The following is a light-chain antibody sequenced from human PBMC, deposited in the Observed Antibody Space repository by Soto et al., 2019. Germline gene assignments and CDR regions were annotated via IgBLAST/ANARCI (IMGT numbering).Light chain of an antibody. CDR1: SSDVGGYNY. CDR2: DVS. CDR3: CSYAGSYTYV. V-gene: IGLV2-11*01. Sequence: QSALTQPRSVSGSPGQSVTISCTGTSSDVGGYNYFSWYQHHPGKAPKLMIYDVSKRPSGVPDRFSGSKSGNTASLTISGLQAEDEADYYCCSYAGSYTYVFGTGTKLTVL. J-gene: IGLJ1*01.